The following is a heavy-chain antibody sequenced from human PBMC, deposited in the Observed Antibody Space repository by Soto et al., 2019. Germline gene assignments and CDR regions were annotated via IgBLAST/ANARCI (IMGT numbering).Heavy chain of an antibody. CDR1: GFTFSSYD. CDR2: IGTAGDT. CDR3: ARGLEEWARPTVI. J-gene: IGHJ3*02. Sequence: HPGGSLRLSCAASGFTFSSYDMHWVRQATGKGLEWVSAIGTAGDTYYPGSVKGRFTISRENAKNTLYLQMHSLRAEDTAVYYCARGLEEWARPTVIWGQGTLVTVSS. D-gene: IGHD3-3*01. V-gene: IGHV3-13*01.